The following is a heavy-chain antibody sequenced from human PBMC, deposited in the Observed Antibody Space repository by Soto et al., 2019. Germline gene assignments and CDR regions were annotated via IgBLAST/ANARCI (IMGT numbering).Heavy chain of an antibody. V-gene: IGHV4-31*03. CDR2: IYYSGST. CDR1: GGSISSGGYY. J-gene: IGHJ6*02. Sequence: SETLSLTCTVSGGSISSGGYYWSWIRQHPGKGLEWIGYIYYSGSTYYNPSLKSRVTISVDTSKNQFSLKLSSVTAADTAVYYCARENHQLMYSSSWDYAMDVWGQGTTVTVSS. D-gene: IGHD6-13*01. CDR3: ARENHQLMYSSSWDYAMDV.